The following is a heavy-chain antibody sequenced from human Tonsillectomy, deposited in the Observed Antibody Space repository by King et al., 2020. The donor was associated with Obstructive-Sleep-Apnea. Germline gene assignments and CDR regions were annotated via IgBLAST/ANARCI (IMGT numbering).Heavy chain of an antibody. J-gene: IGHJ6*02. CDR1: GFSLSSSGVG. D-gene: IGHD6-13*01. CDR2: IYWDYDK. V-gene: IGHV2-5*02. CDR3: AHSRFSSSLWGMAV. Sequence: TLKESGPTLVKPTQTLTLTCTFSGFSLSSSGVGVGWILQPPGKALEWLALIYWDYDKRYSPSLKSRVTITKDTSKNQVVLTMTNMDPVDTATYYCAHSRFSSSLWGMAVWGQGTTVTVSS.